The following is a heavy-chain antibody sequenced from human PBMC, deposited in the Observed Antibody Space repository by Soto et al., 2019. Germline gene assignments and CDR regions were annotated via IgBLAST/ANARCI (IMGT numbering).Heavy chain of an antibody. V-gene: IGHV3-23*01. CDR3: ARSRNTPFDY. J-gene: IGHJ4*01. D-gene: IGHD5-18*01. CDR1: GFAFRSYA. CDR2: ISDSDGST. Sequence: GGSLRLSCAASGFAFRSYAMSWVRQAPGKGLEWVSGISDSDGSTYYADSVKGRFTISRDDSKNTLYLQMNSLRAEDTAVFYCARSRNTPFDYWGHGTLVTVSS.